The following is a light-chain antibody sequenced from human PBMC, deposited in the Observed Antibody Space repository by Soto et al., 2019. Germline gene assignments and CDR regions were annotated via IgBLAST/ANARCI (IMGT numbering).Light chain of an antibody. CDR3: SSYTSSSRHVV. CDR1: SSDVGGYNY. CDR2: EVS. V-gene: IGLV2-14*01. J-gene: IGLJ2*01. Sequence: QYALTQPASVSGSPGQSITISCTGTSSDVGGYNYVSWYQQHSGKAPKLMIYEVSNRPSGVSNRFSGTKSGTTASLTISGLQAEDEAVYYCSSYTSSSRHVVFGGGAKVTVL.